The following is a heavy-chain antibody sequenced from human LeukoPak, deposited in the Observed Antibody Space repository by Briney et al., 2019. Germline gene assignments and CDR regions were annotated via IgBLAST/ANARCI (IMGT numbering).Heavy chain of an antibody. CDR3: ARGWPLSRFDY. Sequence: SETLSLTCTVSGGSISGYHWSWIRQPAGKGLEWIGRIYASGSTNYNPSLKSRVTMSVDTSRNQLPLKLTSVTAADTAVYYCARGWPLSRFDYWGQGTLVTVSS. V-gene: IGHV4-4*07. D-gene: IGHD5-24*01. CDR1: GGSISGYH. CDR2: IYASGST. J-gene: IGHJ4*02.